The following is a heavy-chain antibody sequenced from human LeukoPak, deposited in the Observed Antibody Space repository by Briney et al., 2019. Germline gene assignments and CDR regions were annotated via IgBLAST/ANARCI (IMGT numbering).Heavy chain of an antibody. Sequence: PSETLSLTCAVYGGSFSGYYWSWIRQPPGKGLEWIGEINHSGSTNYNPSLKSRVTISVDTSKNQFSLKLSSVTAADTAVYYCARAPIMVRGHYFDYWGQGTLVTVSS. CDR2: INHSGST. CDR3: ARAPIMVRGHYFDY. D-gene: IGHD3-10*01. J-gene: IGHJ4*02. CDR1: GGSFSGYY. V-gene: IGHV4-34*01.